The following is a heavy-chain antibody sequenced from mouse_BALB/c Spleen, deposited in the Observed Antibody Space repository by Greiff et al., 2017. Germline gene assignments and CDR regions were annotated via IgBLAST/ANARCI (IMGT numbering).Heavy chain of an antibody. V-gene: IGHV5-4*02. J-gene: IGHJ4*01. CDR1: GFTFSDYY. CDR3: ARNPFLDY. CDR2: ISDGGSYT. Sequence: EVKLVESGGGLVKPGGSLKLSCAASGFTFSDYYMYWVRQTPEKRLEWVATISDGGSYTYYPDSVKGRFTISRDNAKNNLYLQMSSLKSEDTAMYYCARNPFLDYWGQGTSVTVSS.